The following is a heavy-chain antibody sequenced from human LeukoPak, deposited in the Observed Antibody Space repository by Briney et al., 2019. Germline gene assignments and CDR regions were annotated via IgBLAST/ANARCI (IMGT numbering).Heavy chain of an antibody. J-gene: IGHJ4*02. D-gene: IGHD3-3*01. Sequence: PGGSLRLSCAASGFTFSSYSMTWVRQAPGRGPEWVSTITGVDGTTYYADSVRGRFTISRDNSKNTLYLQMNNLRAEDTAVYSCAKDWATGGYYSTDYWGQGTLVTVSS. CDR1: GFTFSSYS. CDR3: AKDWATGGYYSTDY. CDR2: ITGVDGTT. V-gene: IGHV3-23*01.